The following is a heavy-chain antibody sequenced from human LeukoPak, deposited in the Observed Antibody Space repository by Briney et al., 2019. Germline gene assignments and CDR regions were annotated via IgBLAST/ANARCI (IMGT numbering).Heavy chain of an antibody. CDR1: GGSISSYY. CDR2: IYTSGST. J-gene: IGHJ4*02. Sequence: PSETLSLTCTVSGGSISSYYWSWIRQPPGKGLEWIGFIYTSGSTNYNPSLKSRVTISVDTSKNQFSLKLSSVTAADTAVYYCARQSSSSPLFDYWGQGTLVTVSS. D-gene: IGHD6-6*01. CDR3: ARQSSSSPLFDY. V-gene: IGHV4-4*09.